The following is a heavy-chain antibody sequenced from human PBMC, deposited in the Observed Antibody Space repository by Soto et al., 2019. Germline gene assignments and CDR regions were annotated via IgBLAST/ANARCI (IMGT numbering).Heavy chain of an antibody. CDR2: IYYSGST. J-gene: IGHJ4*02. D-gene: IGHD3-22*01. V-gene: IGHV4-39*01. CDR1: GGSISTSSYY. Sequence: QLQLQESGPGLVKPSETLSLTCTVSGGSISTSSYYWGWIRQPPGKGLEWIGSIYYSGSTYYNPSLRSRVTISVDTSKNQFSLKLSSVTAADTAVYYCARDYDSSGDYWGQGTLVTVSS. CDR3: ARDYDSSGDY.